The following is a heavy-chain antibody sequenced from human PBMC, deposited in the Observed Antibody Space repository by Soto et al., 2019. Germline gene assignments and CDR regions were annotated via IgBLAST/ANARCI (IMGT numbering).Heavy chain of an antibody. Sequence: QVQLVQSGAEVKKPGASVKVSCKASGYTFTSYGISWVRQAPGQGLEWMGWISAYNGNTNYAQKLQARVTMTTDTSTSTAYMERRSLISDDTAVYYCARDWHYYDSSGYPFDYWGQGTLVIVSS. CDR2: ISAYNGNT. D-gene: IGHD3-22*01. CDR3: ARDWHYYDSSGYPFDY. J-gene: IGHJ4*02. CDR1: GYTFTSYG. V-gene: IGHV1-18*01.